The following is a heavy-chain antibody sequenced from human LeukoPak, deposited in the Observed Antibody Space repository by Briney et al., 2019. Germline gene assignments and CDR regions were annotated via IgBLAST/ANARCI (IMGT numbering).Heavy chain of an antibody. V-gene: IGHV4-59*01. CDR3: ASLTKRNDAFDI. CDR1: GGSISSYY. CDR2: IYYSGST. D-gene: IGHD1-14*01. Sequence: SETLSLTCTVSGGSISSYYWSWVRQPPGKGLEWIGYIYYSGSTNYNPSLKRRVTISVDTYKNQFSLKLSSVTAADTAVYYCASLTKRNDAFDIWGQGTMVTVPS. J-gene: IGHJ3*02.